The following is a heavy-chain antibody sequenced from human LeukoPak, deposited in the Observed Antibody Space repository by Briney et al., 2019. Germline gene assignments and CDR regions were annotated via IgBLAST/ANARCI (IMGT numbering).Heavy chain of an antibody. CDR1: GFTVSSSY. D-gene: IGHD3-22*01. Sequence: GGSLRLSCAASGFTVSSSYMSWVRQAPGKGLEWVSGINWNGGSTAYADSVRGRFTISRDNAKNSLYLQMNSLRAEDTAFYYCARNFGGGDRSGPFYWGQGTLVTVSS. J-gene: IGHJ4*02. V-gene: IGHV3-20*04. CDR2: INWNGGST. CDR3: ARNFGGGDRSGPFY.